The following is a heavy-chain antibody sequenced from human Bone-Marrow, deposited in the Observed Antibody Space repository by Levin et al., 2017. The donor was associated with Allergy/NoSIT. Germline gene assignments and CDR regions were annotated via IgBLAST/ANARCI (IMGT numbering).Heavy chain of an antibody. D-gene: IGHD3-3*01. V-gene: IGHV4-31*03. J-gene: IGHJ3*02. CDR2: VSYSGIT. CDR1: GGSISSGVYF. Sequence: TSETLSLTCTVSGGSISSGVYFWSWIRQLPGRGLEWIVYVSYSGITFYNLSLNSRIAISADTSKNLFSLYLTSVTAADTAVYYCARGVTVFGVVLAVNDAFDIWGQGTMVTVSS. CDR3: ARGVTVFGVVLAVNDAFDI.